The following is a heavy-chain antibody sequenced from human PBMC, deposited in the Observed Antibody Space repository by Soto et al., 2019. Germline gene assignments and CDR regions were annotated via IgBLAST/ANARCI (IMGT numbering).Heavy chain of an antibody. J-gene: IGHJ4*02. D-gene: IGHD3-10*01. CDR1: GYTFTSYG. CDR2: ISAYNGNT. CDR3: ASGWFGEFVYYFDY. Sequence: QVQLVQSGAEVKKPGASVKVSCKASGYTFTSYGISWVRQAPGQGLEWMGWISAYNGNTNYAQKLQGRVTMTTDTSTSTAYMERRGLGSDDTAVYYCASGWFGEFVYYFDYWGQGTLVTVSS. V-gene: IGHV1-18*01.